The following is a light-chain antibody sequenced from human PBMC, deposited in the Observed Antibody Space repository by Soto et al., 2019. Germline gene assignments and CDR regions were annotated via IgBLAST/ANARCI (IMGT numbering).Light chain of an antibody. J-gene: IGKJ4*01. V-gene: IGKV3-11*01. CDR2: DAS. CDR3: QQRFH. CDR1: QSVSSY. Sequence: EIVLTQSPATLSLSPGERATLSCRASQSVSSYLAWYQQKPGQAPRLLIYDASNRATGIPARFSGSGSGTDFTLTISSLEPEDFAVYYCQQRFHFGGGTKVEIK.